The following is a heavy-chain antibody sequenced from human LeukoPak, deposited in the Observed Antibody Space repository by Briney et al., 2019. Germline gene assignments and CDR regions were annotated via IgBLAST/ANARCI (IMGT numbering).Heavy chain of an antibody. D-gene: IGHD6-13*01. V-gene: IGHV1-45*02. Sequence: GASVKVSCKASESTFTYRYLHWVRQAPGHALEWMGWITPFNGNTNYAQKFQDRVTITRARSMSTAYMELSSLRSEDTAMYYCASSTGSSSWFDYWGQGTLVTVSS. CDR3: ASSTGSSSWFDY. CDR2: ITPFNGNT. J-gene: IGHJ4*02. CDR1: ESTFTYRY.